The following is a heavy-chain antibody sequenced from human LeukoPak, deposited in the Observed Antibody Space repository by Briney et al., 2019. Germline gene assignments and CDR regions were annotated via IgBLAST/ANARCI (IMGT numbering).Heavy chain of an antibody. D-gene: IGHD3-10*01. CDR2: IYPGDSDT. CDR3: ARTMVRGVRLSPFDY. Sequence: GGSLKISCKGSGYNFTNYWIGWVRQMPGKGLEWMGIIYPGDSDTRYSPSFEGQVTISADKSISAAYLQWSSLKASDTAMYYCARTMVRGVRLSPFDYWGQGTLVTVSS. J-gene: IGHJ4*02. V-gene: IGHV5-51*01. CDR1: GYNFTNYW.